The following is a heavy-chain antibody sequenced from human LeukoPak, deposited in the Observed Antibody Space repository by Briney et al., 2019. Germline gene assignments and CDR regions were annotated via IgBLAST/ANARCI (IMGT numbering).Heavy chain of an antibody. Sequence: SVHVSCKASANTFTSYYIHWVRQAPGQGLEWMGGIYPSGDSTDYAQRFHGRDTMSADASTNTVYMELRSLTSGDTAIYYGARGRAMVVGVTGVPFDYWGQGTLVTVSS. CDR1: ANTFTSYY. CDR3: ARGRAMVVGVTGVPFDY. D-gene: IGHD2-21*02. V-gene: IGHV1-46*01. J-gene: IGHJ4*02. CDR2: IYPSGDST.